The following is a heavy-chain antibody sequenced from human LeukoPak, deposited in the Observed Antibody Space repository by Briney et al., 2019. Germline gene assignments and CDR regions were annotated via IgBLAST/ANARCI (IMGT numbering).Heavy chain of an antibody. D-gene: IGHD2-2*01. CDR3: ARLACSSTSCYHLTRTRTDAFDI. J-gene: IGHJ3*02. CDR2: IIPIFGTA. CDR1: GFTFTSHD. Sequence: SVKVSCKASGFTFTSHDYNWVRQAPGQGLEWMGGIIPIFGTANYAQKFQGRVTITADESTSTAYMELSSLRSEDTAVYYCARLACSSTSCYHLTRTRTDAFDIWGQGTMVTVSS. V-gene: IGHV1-69*13.